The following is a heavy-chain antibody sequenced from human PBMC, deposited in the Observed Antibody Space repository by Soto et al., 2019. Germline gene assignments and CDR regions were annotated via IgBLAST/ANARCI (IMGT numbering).Heavy chain of an antibody. CDR2: IWYDGSNK. D-gene: IGHD3-10*01. Sequence: PGGPLRLSCAASGFTFSSYGMHWVRQAPGKGLEWVAVIWYDGSNKYYADSVKGRFTISRDNSKNTLYLQMNSLRAEDTAVYYCARDKRRYYYGSGSYYYYYYGMDIWGQGTTVTVSS. J-gene: IGHJ6*02. CDR1: GFTFSSYG. CDR3: ARDKRRYYYGSGSYYYYYYGMDI. V-gene: IGHV3-33*01.